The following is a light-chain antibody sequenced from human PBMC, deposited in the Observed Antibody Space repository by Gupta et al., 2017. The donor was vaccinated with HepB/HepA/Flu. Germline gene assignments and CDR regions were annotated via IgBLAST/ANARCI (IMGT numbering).Light chain of an antibody. CDR2: DVT. J-gene: IGLJ1*01. Sequence: QSALTQHASASGSPGQPITISCTGTSSYVGYCNYVSWYQQHSGKAPKLLIYDVTKRPSGVSNRFSGSKSGNTASLTISGLQAEDEADYYCSSGTTSNTYVFGTGTKVTVL. CDR1: SSYVGYCNY. CDR3: SSGTTSNTYV. V-gene: IGLV2-14*03.